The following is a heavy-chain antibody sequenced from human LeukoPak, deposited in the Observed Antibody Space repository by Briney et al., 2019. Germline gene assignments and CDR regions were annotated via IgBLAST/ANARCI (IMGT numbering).Heavy chain of an antibody. CDR2: INLDGNEK. CDR3: ARHTTLEP. Sequence: GGSLRLSCAGSGFTFSDYWMSWVRQAPGKGLEWVANINLDGNEKHYVDSVKGRFTISRDNAKNSLFLHMNSLRAEDTAIYYCARHTTLEPWGQGALVTVSS. V-gene: IGHV3-7*01. J-gene: IGHJ5*02. D-gene: IGHD1-14*01. CDR1: GFTFSDYW.